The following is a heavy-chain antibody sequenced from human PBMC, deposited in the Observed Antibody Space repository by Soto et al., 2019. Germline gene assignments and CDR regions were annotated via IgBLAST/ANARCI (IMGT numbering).Heavy chain of an antibody. J-gene: IGHJ4*02. D-gene: IGHD3-10*01. V-gene: IGHV4-31*03. Sequence: QVQLQESGPGLVKPSQTLSLTCTVIGGSIRCPNFSWSWIRQHPWKAPEWIGNIYYNGTTTYTPSLASRLTISLDPSKNQCSLTLKSVTAADTGVYYCTRDAPLWFGELSQWCQGTLVTVSS. CDR3: TRDAPLWFGELSQ. CDR2: IYYNGTT. CDR1: GGSIRCPNFS.